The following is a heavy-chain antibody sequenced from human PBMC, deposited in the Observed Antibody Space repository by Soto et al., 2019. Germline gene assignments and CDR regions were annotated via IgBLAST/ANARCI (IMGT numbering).Heavy chain of an antibody. V-gene: IGHV1-18*01. CDR3: AREQHYDNSGYFRTYLDS. J-gene: IGHJ4*02. Sequence: QVQLVQSGGEVKKPGASVKVSCKASAYTFTNYGISWVRQAPGQGLEWMGWISAYNGNINYAQKFRGRVTMTTDTSTSSAYLEVRSLRSDDTAVYYCAREQHYDNSGYFRTYLDSWGQGTLVTVSS. CDR2: ISAYNGNI. CDR1: AYTFTNYG. D-gene: IGHD3-22*01.